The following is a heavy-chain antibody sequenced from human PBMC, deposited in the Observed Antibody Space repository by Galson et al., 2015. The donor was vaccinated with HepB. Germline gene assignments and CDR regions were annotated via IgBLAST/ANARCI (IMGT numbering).Heavy chain of an antibody. CDR3: ARAIRARNYYYYGMDV. CDR1: GGTFSSYA. CDR2: IIPIFGTA. J-gene: IGHJ6*02. D-gene: IGHD1-14*01. V-gene: IGHV1-69*13. Sequence: SVKVSCKASGGTFSSYAISWVRQAPGRGLEWMGGIIPIFGTANYAQKFQGRVTITADESTSTAYMELSSLRSEDTAVYYCARAIRARNYYYYGMDVWGQGTTVTVSS.